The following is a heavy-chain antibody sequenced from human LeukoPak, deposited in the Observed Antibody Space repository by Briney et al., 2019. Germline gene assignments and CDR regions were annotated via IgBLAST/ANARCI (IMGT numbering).Heavy chain of an antibody. V-gene: IGHV3-30*04. CDR2: ISYDGSIK. J-gene: IGHJ4*02. D-gene: IGHD3-10*01. CDR1: GFTFNAYA. CDR3: ARAGNYYKEIDC. Sequence: TGGSLRLSCAASGFTFNAYAMHWVRQAPGKGLEWVTIISYDGSIKYYSDSVKGRFTISRDNSNNTLYLQMNSLRTEDTAVYYCARAGNYYKEIDCWGQGTLVTVSS.